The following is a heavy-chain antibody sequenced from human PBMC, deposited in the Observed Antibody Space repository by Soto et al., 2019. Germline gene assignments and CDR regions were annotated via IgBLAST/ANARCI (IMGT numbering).Heavy chain of an antibody. CDR1: GYRFTSYW. V-gene: IGHV5-51*01. D-gene: IGHD3-3*01. J-gene: IGHJ4*02. CDR2: IYPGDSDT. Sequence: GESLKISCKGSGYRFTSYWIVWVRQMPGKGPEWMGIIYPGDSDTRYSPSFQGQVAISADKSISTAYLQWSSLKASDTAMYYCARQREYARSGYNFDYWGQGTLVTVSS. CDR3: ARQREYARSGYNFDY.